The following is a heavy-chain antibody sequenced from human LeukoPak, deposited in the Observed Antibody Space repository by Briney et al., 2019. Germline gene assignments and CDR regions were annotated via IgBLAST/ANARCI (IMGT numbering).Heavy chain of an antibody. CDR3: ARGNDFWSGYCTWLDP. J-gene: IGHJ5*02. CDR2: ISSSSSYI. V-gene: IGHV3-21*01. CDR1: GFTFSSYS. D-gene: IGHD3-3*01. Sequence: PGGSLRLSCAASGFTFSSYSMNWVRQAPGKGLEWVSSISSSSSYIYYADSVKGRFTISRDNAKDSLYLQMNNLRAEDTAVYYCARGNDFWSGYCTWLDPWGQGTLVTVSS.